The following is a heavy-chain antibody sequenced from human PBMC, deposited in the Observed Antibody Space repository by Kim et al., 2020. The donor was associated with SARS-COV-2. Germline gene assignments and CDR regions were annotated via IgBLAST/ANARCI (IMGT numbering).Heavy chain of an antibody. CDR3: ARRSPSRITIFGVFIKPRPGYYYYGMDV. CDR1: GYTFTSYG. CDR2: ISAYNGNT. Sequence: ASVKVSCKASGYTFTSYGISWVRQAPGQGLEWMGWISAYNGNTNYAQKLQGRVTMTTDTSTSTAYMELRSLRSDDTAVYYCARRSPSRITIFGVFIKPRPGYYYYGMDVRGQGTTVTVSS. J-gene: IGHJ6*02. V-gene: IGHV1-18*01. D-gene: IGHD3-3*01.